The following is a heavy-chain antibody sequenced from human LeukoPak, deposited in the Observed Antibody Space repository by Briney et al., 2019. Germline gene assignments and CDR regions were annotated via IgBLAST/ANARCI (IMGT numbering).Heavy chain of an antibody. CDR2: IYYSGST. Sequence: SETLSLTCTVSGGSISSYYWSWIRQPPGKGLEWIGYIYYSGSTNYNPSLKSRVTISVDTSKNQFSLKLSSVTAADTAVYYCARDKAAAAENWFDPWGQGTLVTVSS. CDR1: GGSISSYY. V-gene: IGHV4-59*01. J-gene: IGHJ5*02. D-gene: IGHD6-13*01. CDR3: ARDKAAAAENWFDP.